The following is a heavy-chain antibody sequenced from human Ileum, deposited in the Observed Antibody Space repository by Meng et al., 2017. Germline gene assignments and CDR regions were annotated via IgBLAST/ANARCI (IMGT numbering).Heavy chain of an antibody. CDR2: INRDGSTT. D-gene: IGHD5-24*01. CDR1: GFTFSNYW. CDR3: ARGWAY. Sequence: GGSLRLSCAASGFTFSNYWMSWVRQAPGKGLVWVSHINRDGSTTNYADSVKGRFTISRDNAKNTLYLQMNSLRADETAVYYCARGWAYWGQGNLV. J-gene: IGHJ4*02. V-gene: IGHV3-74*01.